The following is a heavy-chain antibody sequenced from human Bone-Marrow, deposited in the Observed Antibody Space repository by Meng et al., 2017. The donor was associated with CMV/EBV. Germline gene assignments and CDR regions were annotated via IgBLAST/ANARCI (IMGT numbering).Heavy chain of an antibody. CDR1: GFTFSNYH. CDR3: AKLYGGLGVLDY. CDR2: IWFDGSNK. J-gene: IGHJ4*02. D-gene: IGHD4-23*01. Sequence: GGSLRLSCVASGFTFSNYHMHWVRQAPGKGLEWVAVIWFDGSNKYYADSVKGRFTISRDNSKNTLYLQMNSLRAEDTAVYYCAKLYGGLGVLDYWGQGTLVTVSS. V-gene: IGHV3-30*02.